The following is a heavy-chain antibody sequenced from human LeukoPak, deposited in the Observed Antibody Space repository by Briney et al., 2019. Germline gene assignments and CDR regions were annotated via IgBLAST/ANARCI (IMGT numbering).Heavy chain of an antibody. D-gene: IGHD1-7*01. V-gene: IGHV4-59*01. Sequence: SETPSLTCTVSGGSISSYYWSWIRQPPGKGLEWIGYIYYSGSTNYNPSLKSRVTISVDTSKNQFSLKLSSVTAADTAVYYCARDNWNYGSSMDVWGQGTTVTVSS. J-gene: IGHJ6*02. CDR1: GGSISSYY. CDR3: ARDNWNYGSSMDV. CDR2: IYYSGST.